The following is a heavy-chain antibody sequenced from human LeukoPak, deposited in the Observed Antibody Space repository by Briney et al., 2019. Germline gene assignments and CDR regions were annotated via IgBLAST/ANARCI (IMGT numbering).Heavy chain of an antibody. V-gene: IGHV4-30-4*01. CDR2: IYYSGST. J-gene: IGHJ4*02. Sequence: SETLSLTCTVSGGSISSGDYYWSWIRQPPGRGLEWIGYIYYSGSTYYNPSLKSRVTISVDTSKNQFSLKLSSVTAADTAVYYCARVTPGLLDYWGQGTLVTVSS. CDR3: ARVTPGLLDY. CDR1: GGSISSGDYY.